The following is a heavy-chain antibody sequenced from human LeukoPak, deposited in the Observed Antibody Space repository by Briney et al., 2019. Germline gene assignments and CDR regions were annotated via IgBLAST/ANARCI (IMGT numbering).Heavy chain of an antibody. Sequence: SETLSLTYAVYGGSFSGYYWSWIRQPAGKGLEWIGRIYASGSTNYNPSLKSRVTISVDTSKNQFSLKLSSATAADTAVYYCVRGIYCSSTSCQVSGYMDVWGKGTTVTVSS. CDR3: VRGIYCSSTSCQVSGYMDV. CDR1: GGSFSGYY. J-gene: IGHJ6*03. D-gene: IGHD2-2*01. V-gene: IGHV4-59*10. CDR2: IYASGST.